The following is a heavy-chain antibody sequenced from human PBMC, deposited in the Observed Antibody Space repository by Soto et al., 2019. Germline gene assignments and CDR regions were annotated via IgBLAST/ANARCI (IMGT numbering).Heavy chain of an antibody. CDR3: ARGAAADHYYYYGMDV. V-gene: IGHV1-69*01. Sequence: QVQLVQSGAEVKKPGSSVKVSCKASGGTFSSYAISWVRQAPGQGLEWMGGIIPIFGTANYAQKLQGRVTITADESTSTAYMELSSLRSEDTAVYYCARGAAADHYYYYGMDVWGQGTTVTVSS. J-gene: IGHJ6*02. CDR1: GGTFSSYA. CDR2: IIPIFGTA. D-gene: IGHD6-13*01.